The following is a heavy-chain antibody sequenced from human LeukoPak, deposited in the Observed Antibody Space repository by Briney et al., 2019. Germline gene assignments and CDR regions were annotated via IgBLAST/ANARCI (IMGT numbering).Heavy chain of an antibody. CDR2: IYHSGST. Sequence: SETLSLTCAVSGYSISSGYYWGWIRQPPGKGLEWSGSIYHSGSTYYNPSLKSRVTISVDTSKNQCSLKLSSVTAADTAVYYCAREGLLWFGDLSLGGQGTLVTVSS. J-gene: IGHJ4*02. D-gene: IGHD3-10*01. CDR1: GYSISSGYY. V-gene: IGHV4-38-2*02. CDR3: AREGLLWFGDLSL.